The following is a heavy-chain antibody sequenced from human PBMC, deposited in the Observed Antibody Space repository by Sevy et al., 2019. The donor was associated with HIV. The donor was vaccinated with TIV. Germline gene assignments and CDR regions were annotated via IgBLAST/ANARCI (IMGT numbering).Heavy chain of an antibody. J-gene: IGHJ4*02. Sequence: GGSLRLSCAASGFTFDDHIMHWVRQPPGKGLEWVSLISWDGGSTYYADSVKGRFTISRDNSKNSLFLQMNSLGAEDTALYYCAKDMASEGGGAYYFDYWGQGTLVTVSS. CDR1: GFTFDDHI. CDR2: ISWDGGST. D-gene: IGHD3-16*01. V-gene: IGHV3-43*01. CDR3: AKDMASEGGGAYYFDY.